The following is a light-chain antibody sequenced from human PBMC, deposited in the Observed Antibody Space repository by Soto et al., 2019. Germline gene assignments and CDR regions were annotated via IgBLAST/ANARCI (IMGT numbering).Light chain of an antibody. Sequence: QAVVTQEPSFSLSPGGTVTLTCGLSSGSVSTSYYPTWYQQTPGQAPRTLIYNTNTRSSGVPDPFTGSILGNKAALTIAGAQADDESDYYCVLYMGSGSVLFGGGTKVTVL. CDR3: VLYMGSGSVL. V-gene: IGLV8-61*01. J-gene: IGLJ2*01. CDR1: SGSVSTSYY. CDR2: NTN.